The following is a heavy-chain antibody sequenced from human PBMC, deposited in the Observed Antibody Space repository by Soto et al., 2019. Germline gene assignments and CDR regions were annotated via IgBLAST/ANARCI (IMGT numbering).Heavy chain of an antibody. J-gene: IGHJ4*02. D-gene: IGHD2-2*01. V-gene: IGHV3-23*01. CDR3: GRGFCGSTSCYYEY. CDR1: GFTFDSYA. Sequence: XVSLRLTCAASGFTFDSYAKNWVRQAPGTGLEWVSAISRRADSTYYADSVRGRFTISRDNSKNTLYLEVNSLRAEDTAVYYCGRGFCGSTSCYYEYWGPGTLVTVSS. CDR2: ISRRADST.